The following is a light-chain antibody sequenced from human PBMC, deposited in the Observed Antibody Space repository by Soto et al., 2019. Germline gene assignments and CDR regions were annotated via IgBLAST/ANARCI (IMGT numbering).Light chain of an antibody. J-gene: IGLJ1*01. Sequence: QSVLTQPPSASGTPGQRVTISCSEGSSNIGANTVNWYQHLPGPAPRLLIYIDTLRPSGVPDRFSGSKSGTSASLAISGLQSGDEGDYYCAAWDDRLNGYVFGTGTKVTVL. CDR1: SSNIGANT. V-gene: IGLV1-44*01. CDR2: IDT. CDR3: AAWDDRLNGYV.